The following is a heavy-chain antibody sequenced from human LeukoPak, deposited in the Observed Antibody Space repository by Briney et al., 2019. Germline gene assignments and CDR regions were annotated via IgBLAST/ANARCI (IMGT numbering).Heavy chain of an antibody. CDR3: AKDPSPQSCSGGSCYSERDYYYYGMDV. CDR2: ISYDGSNK. CDR1: GFTFSSYG. V-gene: IGHV3-30*18. D-gene: IGHD2-15*01. Sequence: GGSLRLSCAASGFTFSSYGMHWVRQAPGKGLEWVAVISYDGSNKYYADSVKGRFTISRDNSKNTLYLQMNSLRAEDTAVYYCAKDPSPQSCSGGSCYSERDYYYYGMDVWGQGTTVTVSS. J-gene: IGHJ6*02.